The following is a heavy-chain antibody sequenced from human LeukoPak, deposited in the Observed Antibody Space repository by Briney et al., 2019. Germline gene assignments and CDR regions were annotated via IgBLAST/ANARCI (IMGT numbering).Heavy chain of an antibody. J-gene: IGHJ6*02. Sequence: GGSLRLSCAASGLTFSTYAMSWFGQAPGKGLGWVSDTSGSGGRTYYADSVKGRFTISRDNSKNTLYLQMNSLRAEDTAVYYCAKAACSSASCQYYYYYGMDVWGQGTTVAVSS. CDR2: TSGSGGRT. CDR3: AKAACSSASCQYYYYYGMDV. CDR1: GLTFSTYA. D-gene: IGHD2-2*01. V-gene: IGHV3-23*01.